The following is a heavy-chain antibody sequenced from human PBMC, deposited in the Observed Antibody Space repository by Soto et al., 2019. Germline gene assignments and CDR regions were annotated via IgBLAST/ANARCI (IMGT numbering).Heavy chain of an antibody. CDR2: ISGSGGST. V-gene: IGHV3-23*01. Sequence: EVQLLESGGGLVQPGGSLRLSCAASGFTFSSYATSWVRQAAEKGLEWVSAISGSGGSTYYADSVKGRFTISRDNSKNTLYLQMNSLRSEDTAVYYCARRSSAWYFDYWGQGTLVTVSS. D-gene: IGHD6-19*01. J-gene: IGHJ4*02. CDR3: ARRSSAWYFDY. CDR1: GFTFSSYA.